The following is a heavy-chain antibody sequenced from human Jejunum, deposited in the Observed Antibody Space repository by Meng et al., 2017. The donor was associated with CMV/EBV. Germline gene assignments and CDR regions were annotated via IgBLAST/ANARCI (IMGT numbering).Heavy chain of an antibody. Sequence: TFSSYWMSWVRQAPGKGLEWVDNIKQDGSEKYYVDSVKGRFTISRDNAKNSLYLQMNSLRAEDTAVYYCARGREEGFLEWLLIFDYWGQGTLVTVSS. V-gene: IGHV3-7*01. J-gene: IGHJ4*02. CDR2: IKQDGSEK. CDR3: ARGREEGFLEWLLIFDY. CDR1: TFSSYW. D-gene: IGHD3-3*01.